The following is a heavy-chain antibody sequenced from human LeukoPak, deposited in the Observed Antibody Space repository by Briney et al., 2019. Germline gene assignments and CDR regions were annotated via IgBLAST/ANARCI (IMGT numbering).Heavy chain of an antibody. CDR2: IWYDGSNK. D-gene: IGHD1-26*01. V-gene: IGHV3-33*01. J-gene: IGHJ6*02. CDR1: GFTFSNYD. Sequence: GGSLRLSCAASGFTFSNYDMHWVRQAPGKGLEWVAVIWYDGSNKYYADSVKGRFTISRDNAKNSLYLQMNSLRDEDTAVYYCARQGAYYYYGMDVWGQGTTVTVSS. CDR3: ARQGAYYYYGMDV.